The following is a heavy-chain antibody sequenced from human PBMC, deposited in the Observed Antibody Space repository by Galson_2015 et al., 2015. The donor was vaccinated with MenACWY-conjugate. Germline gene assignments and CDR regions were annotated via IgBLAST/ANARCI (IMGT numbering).Heavy chain of an antibody. CDR2: ISPGDSNT. D-gene: IGHD1-26*01. CDR1: GYSFTTYW. Sequence: QSGAEVKKPGESLKLSCKTSGYSFTTYWIAWVRQMPGTGLEWMGLISPGDSNTRYSPSFQCQVTISADKSISTAYLQWSSLKASGTAMYYCTRHPPGGRGMDVSGQGTPVTLS. V-gene: IGHV5-51*01. J-gene: IGHJ6*02. CDR3: TRHPPGGRGMDV.